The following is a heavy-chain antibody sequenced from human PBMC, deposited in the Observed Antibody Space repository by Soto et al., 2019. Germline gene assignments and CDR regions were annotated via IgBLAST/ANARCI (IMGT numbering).Heavy chain of an antibody. J-gene: IGHJ4*02. D-gene: IGHD2-15*01. CDR2: INHSGST. Sequence: SETLSLTCAVYGGSFSGYYWSWIRQPPGKGLEWIGEINHSGSTNYNPSLKSRVTISVDTSKNQFSLKLSSVTAADTAAYYCARALFYCSGGSYSITPIDYWGQGTQVTVSS. CDR1: GGSFSGYY. CDR3: ARALFYCSGGSYSITPIDY. V-gene: IGHV4-34*01.